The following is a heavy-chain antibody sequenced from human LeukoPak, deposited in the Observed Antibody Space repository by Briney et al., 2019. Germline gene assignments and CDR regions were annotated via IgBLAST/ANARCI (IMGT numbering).Heavy chain of an antibody. CDR2: ISGGST. Sequence: GGSLRLSCAASGFTVSSNEMSWVRQAPGKGLEWVSSISGGSTYYADSRKGRFTISRDNSKNTLYLQMNSLRAEDTAVYYCAKDRKMATIPSYFDYWGQGTLVTVSS. J-gene: IGHJ4*02. D-gene: IGHD5-24*01. V-gene: IGHV3-38-3*01. CDR3: AKDRKMATIPSYFDY. CDR1: GFTVSSNE.